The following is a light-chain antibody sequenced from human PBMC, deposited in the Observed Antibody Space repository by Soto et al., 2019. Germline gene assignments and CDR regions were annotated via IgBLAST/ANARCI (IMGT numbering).Light chain of an antibody. CDR1: QTVRSNY. CDR2: EAS. J-gene: IGKJ1*01. Sequence: ENVLTQSPGTLSLSPGERATLSCRASQTVRSNYLAWYQQKPGQTPRLLIYEASSRFTGIPDRFTGSGSGTDFTLTINRLEPEEFAIYFCQQYGSLPRTFGQGSKVEVK. V-gene: IGKV3-20*01. CDR3: QQYGSLPRT.